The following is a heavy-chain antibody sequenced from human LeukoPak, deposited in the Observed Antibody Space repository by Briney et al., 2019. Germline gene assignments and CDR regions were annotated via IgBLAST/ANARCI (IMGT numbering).Heavy chain of an antibody. CDR1: GFTFGDYA. CDR2: IRSKAYGGTT. V-gene: IGHV3-49*04. CDR3: TRDRLGYFPPFWFDP. J-gene: IGHJ5*02. D-gene: IGHD1-1*01. Sequence: GGSLRLSCTASGFTFGDYAMSWVRQAPGKGLEWVGFIRSKAYGGTTEYAASVKGRFTISRDDSKSIAYLQMNSLKTEDTAVYYCTRDRLGYFPPFWFDPWGQGTLVTVSS.